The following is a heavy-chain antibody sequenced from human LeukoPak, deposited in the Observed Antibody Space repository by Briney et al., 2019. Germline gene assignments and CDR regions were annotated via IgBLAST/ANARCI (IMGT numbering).Heavy chain of an antibody. J-gene: IGHJ4*02. CDR3: ARGRSGSYYDSFDY. D-gene: IGHD1-26*01. Sequence: ASVKVSCKASGYTFTSYGISWVRQAPGQGLEWMGWISAYNGNTNYAQELQGRVTMTTDTPTSTAYMELRSLRSDDTAVYYCARGRSGSYYDSFDYWGQGTLVTVSS. CDR1: GYTFTSYG. V-gene: IGHV1-18*04. CDR2: ISAYNGNT.